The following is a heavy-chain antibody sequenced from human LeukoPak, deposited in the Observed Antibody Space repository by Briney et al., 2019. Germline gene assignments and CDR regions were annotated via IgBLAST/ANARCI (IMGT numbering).Heavy chain of an antibody. V-gene: IGHV4-4*07. D-gene: IGHD3-3*01. CDR1: GGSISSYY. CDR2: IYTSGST. Sequence: PSETLSLTCTVSGGSISSYYWSWIRQPAGKGLEWIGRIYTSGSTNYNPSLKGRVTMSVDTSKNQFSLKLSSVTAADTAVYYCARSDFWSGYYYFDYWGQGTLVTVSS. J-gene: IGHJ4*02. CDR3: ARSDFWSGYYYFDY.